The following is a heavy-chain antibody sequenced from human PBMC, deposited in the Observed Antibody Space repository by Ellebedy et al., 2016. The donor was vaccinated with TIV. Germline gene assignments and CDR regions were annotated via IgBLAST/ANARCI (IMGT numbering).Heavy chain of an antibody. J-gene: IGHJ4*02. V-gene: IGHV3-21*04. Sequence: GESLKISCAASGFTFSSYAMSWVRQAPGKGLEWVSYISSSSSYIYYADSVKGRFTISRDNSKNTLYLQMNSLRAEDTALYYCASRTRGDYPYFDFWGQGTLVTVSS. CDR1: GFTFSSYA. D-gene: IGHD4-17*01. CDR3: ASRTRGDYPYFDF. CDR2: ISSSSSYI.